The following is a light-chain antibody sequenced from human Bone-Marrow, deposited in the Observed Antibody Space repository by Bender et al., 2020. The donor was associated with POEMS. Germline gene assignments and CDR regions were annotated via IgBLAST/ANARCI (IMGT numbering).Light chain of an antibody. V-gene: IGLV2-14*03. CDR3: SSYRSSSTPCV. CDR2: DVT. J-gene: IGLJ1*01. Sequence: QSALTQPASVSGSLGQSITISCTGTSSDVGTYNYVSWYQQHPGKAPKLIIYDVTTRPSGVSNRFSGSKSGSTASLNIYGHQAEDEADYYCSSYRSSSTPCVFGTGTKVTVL. CDR1: SSDVGTYNY.